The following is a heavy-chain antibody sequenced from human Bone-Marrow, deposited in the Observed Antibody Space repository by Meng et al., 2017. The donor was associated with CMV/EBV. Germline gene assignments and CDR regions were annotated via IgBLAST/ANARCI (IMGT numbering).Heavy chain of an antibody. V-gene: IGHV1-58*01. Sequence: SVKVSCKASGFTFTSSAVQWVRQARGQRLEWIGWIVVGSGNTNYAQKFQERVTITRDMSTSTAYMELSSLRSEDTAVYYCARGNVLLWFGESHYYYGMDVWGQGTTVTVSS. CDR2: IVVGSGNT. CDR3: ARGNVLLWFGESHYYYGMDV. D-gene: IGHD3-10*01. CDR1: GFTFTSSA. J-gene: IGHJ6*02.